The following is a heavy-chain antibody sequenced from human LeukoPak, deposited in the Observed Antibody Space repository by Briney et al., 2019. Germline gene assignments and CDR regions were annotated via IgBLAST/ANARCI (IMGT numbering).Heavy chain of an antibody. J-gene: IGHJ5*02. CDR2: ISAYNGNT. V-gene: IGHV1-18*01. D-gene: IGHD2-21*02. Sequence: ASAKVSCKASGYTFTSYGISWVRQAPGQGLEWMGWISAYNGNTNYAQKLQGRVTMTTDTSTSTAYMELRSLRSDDTAVYYCARTVVTATDNWFDPWGQGTLVPVSS. CDR3: ARTVVTATDNWFDP. CDR1: GYTFTSYG.